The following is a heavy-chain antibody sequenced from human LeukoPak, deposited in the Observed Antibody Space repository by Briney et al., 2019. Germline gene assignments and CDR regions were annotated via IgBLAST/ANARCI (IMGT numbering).Heavy chain of an antibody. Sequence: GGSLRLSCAASGLTFDDYAMHWVRQAPGKGLEWVSGISWNSGGIGYADSVKGRFTISRDNAKNSLYLQMNSLRAEDTALYYCAKDGGSSLYYYGMDVWGQGTTVTVSS. D-gene: IGHD6-13*01. J-gene: IGHJ6*02. CDR1: GLTFDDYA. CDR3: AKDGGSSLYYYGMDV. CDR2: ISWNSGGI. V-gene: IGHV3-9*01.